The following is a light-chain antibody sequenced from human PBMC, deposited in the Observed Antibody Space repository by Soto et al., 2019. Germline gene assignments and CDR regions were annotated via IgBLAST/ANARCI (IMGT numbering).Light chain of an antibody. V-gene: IGLV2-14*01. J-gene: IGLJ1*01. CDR1: SSDVGGYDY. CDR3: SSYSTTSTLV. Sequence: QSALTQPASVSGSPGQSVTISCTGASSDVGGYDYVSWYQQHPGKDPKLILFEVNNRPSGVSNHFSGSKSGNTASLIISGLQADDEADYYCSSYSTTSTLVFGSGTKRTVL. CDR2: EVN.